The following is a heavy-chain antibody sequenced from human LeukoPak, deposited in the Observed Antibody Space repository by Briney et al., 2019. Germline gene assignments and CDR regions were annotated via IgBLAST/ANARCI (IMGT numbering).Heavy chain of an antibody. D-gene: IGHD6-13*01. Sequence: PGGSLRLSSAASGFTFSGSAMHWVRQASGKGLEWVGRIRSKANSYATAYAASVKGRFTISRDDSKNTAYLQMNSLKTEDTAVYYCTITAAPDYWGQGTLVTVSS. CDR2: IRSKANSYAT. V-gene: IGHV3-73*01. J-gene: IGHJ4*02. CDR1: GFTFSGSA. CDR3: TITAAPDY.